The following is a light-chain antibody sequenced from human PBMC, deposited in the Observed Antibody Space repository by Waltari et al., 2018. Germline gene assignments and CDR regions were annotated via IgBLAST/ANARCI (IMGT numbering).Light chain of an antibody. J-gene: IGLJ3*02. Sequence: QSALTQPAPVSGSPGQSVTISCPGTSSDIGTYNYVSWYQQHPGKAPKLIIYDVSNRPSGISNRFSGSKSGSTASLTISGLQAEDEADYHCCSYTTTNARVFGGGTKLTVL. CDR2: DVS. V-gene: IGLV2-14*03. CDR1: SSDIGTYNY. CDR3: CSYTTTNARV.